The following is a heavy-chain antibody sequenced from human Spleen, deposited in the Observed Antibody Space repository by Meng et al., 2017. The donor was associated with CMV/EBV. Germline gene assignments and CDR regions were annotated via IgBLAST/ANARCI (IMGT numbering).Heavy chain of an antibody. J-gene: IGHJ6*02. D-gene: IGHD2-8*01. V-gene: IGHV1-69*05. CDR1: GYTFTSYD. CDR2: IIPIFGTA. CDR3: ARGTHYCTNGVCYTSTKNYYYYYGMDV. Sequence: SVKVSCKASGYTFTSYDINWVRQAPGQGLEWMGGIIPIFGTANYAQKFQGRVTITTDESTSTAYMELSRLRSEDTAVYYCARGTHYCTNGVCYTSTKNYYYYYGMDVWGQGTTVTVSS.